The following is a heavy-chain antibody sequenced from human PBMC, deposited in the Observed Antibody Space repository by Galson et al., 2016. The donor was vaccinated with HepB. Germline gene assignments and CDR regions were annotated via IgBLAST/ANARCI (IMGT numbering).Heavy chain of an antibody. Sequence: SVKVSCKAPGYTFTRYIITWVRQAPGQGLEWMGWINTSRGNTFYAEKLQGRVTMTMDTSTSTAFMGLRNLRSDDAAVYYCATRPADGSPYYFDYWGQGTLVTVSS. CDR3: ATRPADGSPYYFDY. J-gene: IGHJ4*02. D-gene: IGHD6-13*01. V-gene: IGHV1-18*01. CDR2: INTSRGNT. CDR1: GYTFTRYI.